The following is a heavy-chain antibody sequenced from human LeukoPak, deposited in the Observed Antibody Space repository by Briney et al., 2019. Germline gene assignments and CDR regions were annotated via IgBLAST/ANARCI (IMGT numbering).Heavy chain of an antibody. J-gene: IGHJ4*02. D-gene: IGHD1-26*01. CDR2: TSSSDAGT. CDR3: ARRHSGSSHFDY. Sequence: GGSLRLSCAASGFTLSTYAMSWVRQTPGKGLEWVAATSSSDAGTYHADSVKGRFTISRDNSKNTPYLQMNSLRAEDTAVYYCARRHSGSSHFDYWGQGTLVTVSS. V-gene: IGHV3-23*01. CDR1: GFTLSTYA.